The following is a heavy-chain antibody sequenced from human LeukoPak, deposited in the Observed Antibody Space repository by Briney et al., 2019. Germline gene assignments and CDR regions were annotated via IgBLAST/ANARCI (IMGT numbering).Heavy chain of an antibody. CDR3: ARDPGSGYEEHFDY. CDR1: GFIFSDYY. V-gene: IGHV3-11*01. D-gene: IGHD5-12*01. CDR2: ISSSGSST. J-gene: IGHJ4*02. Sequence: PGGSLRLSCAASGFIFSDYYMSWIRQAPGKGLEWVSYISSSGSSTYYADSVKGRFTIPRDNAKDSLYLQMNSLRAEDTAVYYCARDPGSGYEEHFDYWGQGTLVTVSS.